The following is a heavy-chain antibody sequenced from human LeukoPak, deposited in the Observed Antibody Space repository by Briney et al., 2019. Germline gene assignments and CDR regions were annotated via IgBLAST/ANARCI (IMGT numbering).Heavy chain of an antibody. CDR3: AKDRERVIVATIIFDY. J-gene: IGHJ4*02. V-gene: IGHV3-30*02. CDR2: IRYDGSNT. Sequence: GGSLRLSCAASGFTFSSYGIHWVRQAPGKGLEWVAFIRYDGSNTYYADSVKGRFTISRDNSKNTLYLQMNSLRAEDTAVYYCAKDRERVIVATIIFDYWGQGTLVTVSS. D-gene: IGHD5-12*01. CDR1: GFTFSSYG.